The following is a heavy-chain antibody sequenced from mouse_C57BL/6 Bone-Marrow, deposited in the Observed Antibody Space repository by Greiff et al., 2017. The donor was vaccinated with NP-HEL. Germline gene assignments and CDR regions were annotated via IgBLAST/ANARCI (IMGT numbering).Heavy chain of an antibody. CDR1: GFSLTSYA. J-gene: IGHJ3*01. CDR3: ARDGGIDDGYPKNPWFAY. Sequence: VQVVESGPGLVAPSQSLSITCTVSGFSLTSYAISWVRQPPGKGLEWLGVIWTGGGTNYNSALKSRLSISKDNSKRQVFLKMNSLRTDDTARYYWARDGGIDDGYPKNPWFAYWGQGTLVTVSA. CDR2: IWTGGGT. D-gene: IGHD2-3*01. V-gene: IGHV2-9-1*01.